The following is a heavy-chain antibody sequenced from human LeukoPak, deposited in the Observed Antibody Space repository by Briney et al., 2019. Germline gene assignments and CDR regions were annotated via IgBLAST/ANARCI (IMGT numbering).Heavy chain of an antibody. V-gene: IGHV3-64D*06. CDR2: ISSNGGST. J-gene: IGHJ5*02. CDR1: GFTFSSYA. CDR3: VKSSSTTYRYNLFDP. D-gene: IGHD2-2*01. Sequence: GGSLRLSCSASGFTFSSYAMEWVRQAPGKGLEYVSVISSNGGSTHYVDSVKGRFTISRDNSKNMLYLQMSSLRAEDTAVYYCVKSSSTTYRYNLFDPWGQGTLVTVSS.